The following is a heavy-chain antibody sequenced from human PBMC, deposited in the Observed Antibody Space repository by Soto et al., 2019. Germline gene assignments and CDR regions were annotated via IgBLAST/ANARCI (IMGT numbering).Heavy chain of an antibody. Sequence: SETLSLTCAVYGGSFSGYYWSWIRQPPGKGLEWIGEINHSGSTHYNPSLKSRVTISVDTSKNQFSLKLSSVTAADTAVYYCTRVGIDPWGQGTLVTVSS. V-gene: IGHV4-34*01. D-gene: IGHD7-27*01. J-gene: IGHJ5*02. CDR3: TRVGIDP. CDR1: GGSFSGYY. CDR2: INHSGST.